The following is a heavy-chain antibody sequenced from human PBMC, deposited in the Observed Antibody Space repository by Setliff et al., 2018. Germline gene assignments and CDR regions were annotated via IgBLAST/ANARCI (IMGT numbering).Heavy chain of an antibody. J-gene: IGHJ4*02. CDR1: GFMFGSYA. V-gene: IGHV3-30*04. CDR2: ISYDGSHQ. D-gene: IGHD3-22*01. Sequence: GSLRLSCAASGFMFGSYAMHWVRQSPGKGLEWVAVISYDGSHQYYADSVRGRFTISRDNSKNTLFLQMNSLRAEDTAVYYCAKGLKSSGPDWYFDYWGPGTLVTVSS. CDR3: AKGLKSSGPDWYFDY.